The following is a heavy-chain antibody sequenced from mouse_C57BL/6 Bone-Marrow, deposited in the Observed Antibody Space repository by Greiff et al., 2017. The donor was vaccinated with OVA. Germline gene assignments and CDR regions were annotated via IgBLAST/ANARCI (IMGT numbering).Heavy chain of an antibody. J-gene: IGHJ2*01. Sequence: VKVVESGAELARPGASVKLSCKASGYTFTSYGISWVKQRTGQGLEWIGEIYPRSGNTYYNEKFKGKATLTADKSSSTAYMELRSLTSEDSAVYFCARGDALFDYWGQGTTLTVSS. CDR1: GYTFTSYG. CDR3: ARGDALFDY. CDR2: IYPRSGNT. D-gene: IGHD3-3*01. V-gene: IGHV1-81*01.